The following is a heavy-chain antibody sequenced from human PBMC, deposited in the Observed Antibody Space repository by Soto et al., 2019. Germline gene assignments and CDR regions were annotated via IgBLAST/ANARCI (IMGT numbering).Heavy chain of an antibody. CDR3: ARDLRDYGDYQAFDY. Sequence: GGSLRLSCAASGFTFSSYGMHWVRQAPGKGLEWVAVIWYDGSNKYYADSVKGRFTISRDNSKNTLYLQMNSLRAEDTAVYYCARDLRDYGDYQAFDYWGQGTLVTVSS. D-gene: IGHD4-17*01. CDR1: GFTFSSYG. V-gene: IGHV3-33*01. CDR2: IWYDGSNK. J-gene: IGHJ4*02.